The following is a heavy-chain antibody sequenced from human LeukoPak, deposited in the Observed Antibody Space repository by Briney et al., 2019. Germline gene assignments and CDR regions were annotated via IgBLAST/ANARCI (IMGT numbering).Heavy chain of an antibody. CDR2: ISGSGGST. CDR3: AVTVAGFYDY. Sequence: GRSLRLSCAASGFTFSSYAMSWVRQAPGKGLEWVSAISGSGGSTYYADPVKGRFTISRDNSKNTLYLQMNSLRAEDTAVYYCAVTVAGFYDYWGQGTLVTVSS. J-gene: IGHJ4*02. V-gene: IGHV3-23*01. CDR1: GFTFSSYA. D-gene: IGHD6-19*01.